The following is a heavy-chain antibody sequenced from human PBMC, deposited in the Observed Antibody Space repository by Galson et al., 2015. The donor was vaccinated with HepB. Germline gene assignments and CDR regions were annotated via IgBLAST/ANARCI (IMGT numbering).Heavy chain of an antibody. J-gene: IGHJ4*02. CDR3: ARGPASVVYDYVWGSSRQPLYYLDS. V-gene: IGHV4-34*01. CDR2: INHSGRT. D-gene: IGHD3-16*02. Sequence: ETLSLTCAVYGGSFSDYYWSWIRQPPGKGLEWIGEINHSGRTNDNPSLKSRITISVDTSKNQFSLKLKSVTAADAAVYYCARGPASVVYDYVWGSSRQPLYYLDSWGQGTLLTVSS. CDR1: GGSFSDYY.